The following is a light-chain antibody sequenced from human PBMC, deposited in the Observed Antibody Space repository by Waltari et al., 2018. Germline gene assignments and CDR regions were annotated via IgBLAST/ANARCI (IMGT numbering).Light chain of an antibody. CDR1: QSVGTY. CDR3: QQRSNWTPHT. CDR2: DAS. Sequence: EIVLTPSPATLSLSAGETATLACRASQSVGTYLAWYQQKPGQAPRLLIYDASNRATGIPARFRGSGSGTDFTLTISSLEAEDFAVYYCQQRSNWTPHTFGQGARLEIK. J-gene: IGKJ2*01. V-gene: IGKV3-11*01.